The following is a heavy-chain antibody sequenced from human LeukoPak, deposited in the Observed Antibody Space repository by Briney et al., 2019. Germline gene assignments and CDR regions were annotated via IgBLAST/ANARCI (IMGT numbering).Heavy chain of an antibody. CDR1: GGTFSSYA. V-gene: IGHV1-69*04. CDR3: ARFTYYYGSGSYSYYYYGMDV. J-gene: IGHJ6*02. CDR2: IIPILGIA. D-gene: IGHD3-10*01. Sequence: SVKVSCKPSGGTFSSYAIIWVRQAPGQGLEWMGRIIPILGIANYAQKFQGRVTITADKSTSTAYMELSSLRSEGTAVYYCARFTYYYGSGSYSYYYYGMDVWGQGTTVTVSS.